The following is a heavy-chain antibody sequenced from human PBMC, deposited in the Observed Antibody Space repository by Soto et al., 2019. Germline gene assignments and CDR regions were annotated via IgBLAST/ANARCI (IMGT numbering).Heavy chain of an antibody. CDR3: ARDRLIAVTGLLHY. V-gene: IGHV1-18*01. CDR2: ISAYNGKT. CDR1: GYPFTSYG. J-gene: IGHJ4*02. Sequence: QVQLVQSGAEVKKPGASVKVSGKTSGYPFTSYGINWGRQAPGQGPEWMGWISAYNGKTSYTQKFQGRVTMTTDTSTSTAYMELRSLRSDDTAVYYCARDRLIAVTGLLHYWGQGTLVTVSS. D-gene: IGHD6-19*01.